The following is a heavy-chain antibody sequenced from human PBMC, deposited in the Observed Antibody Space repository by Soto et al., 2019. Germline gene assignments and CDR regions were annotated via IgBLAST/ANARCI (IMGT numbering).Heavy chain of an antibody. V-gene: IGHV3-73*02. Sequence: EVQLVESGGGLVQPGGSLKVSCAASGFTFSGSVMHWVRQASGKGLEWVGRIRSKTNSYATAYAVSVKGRFTISRDDSRNTAYLQMNSLNTEDTAVYYCARGDYDFWSSHSKGPDYWGKGTVVTVSS. J-gene: IGHJ4*02. D-gene: IGHD3-3*01. CDR1: GFTFSGSV. CDR2: IRSKTNSYAT. CDR3: ARGDYDFWSSHSKGPDY.